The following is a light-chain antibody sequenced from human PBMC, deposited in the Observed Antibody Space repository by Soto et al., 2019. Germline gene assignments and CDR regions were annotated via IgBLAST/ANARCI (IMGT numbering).Light chain of an antibody. CDR2: AAS. CDR1: QTSTVF. J-gene: IGKJ1*01. V-gene: IGKV1-39*01. CDR3: QQTFSSPWT. Sequence: DIQMTQSPSSLSASVGDRVTITCRTSQTSTVFLNWYQQRPGDAPKLLIYAASTLHNGVPSRFSGSGSGTDFTLTINNLHPEDFATYYWQQTFSSPWTVGQGPKV.